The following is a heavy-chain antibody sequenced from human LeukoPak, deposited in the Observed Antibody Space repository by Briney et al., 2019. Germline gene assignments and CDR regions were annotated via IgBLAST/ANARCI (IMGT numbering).Heavy chain of an antibody. CDR2: VSNGGDRT. J-gene: IGHJ4*02. CDR1: GFPFSSYD. Sequence: PGGSLRLSCAASGFPFSSYDMSWVRQAPGKGLEWVSAVSNGGDRTYYVDSVKGRFTISRDNSKNTLCLQMNSLRAEDTAVYYCAKDMGIQLWLSDYWGQGTLVTVSS. V-gene: IGHV3-23*01. CDR3: AKDMGIQLWLSDY. D-gene: IGHD5-18*01.